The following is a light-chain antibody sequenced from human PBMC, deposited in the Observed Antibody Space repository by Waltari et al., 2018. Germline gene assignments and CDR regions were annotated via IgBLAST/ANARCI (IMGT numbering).Light chain of an antibody. V-gene: IGLV2-14*01. J-gene: IGLJ2*01. CDR1: SSDVGGYNY. CDR3: SSYTSSSTLV. CDR2: EVS. Sequence: QSALTQPASVSGSPGQSITISCTGTSSDVGGYNYVSWYQQHPGKAPKRMIYEVSNRPSGVPIRCSGSKSGNTASLTISGLQAEDEADYYCSSYTSSSTLVFGGGTKLTVL.